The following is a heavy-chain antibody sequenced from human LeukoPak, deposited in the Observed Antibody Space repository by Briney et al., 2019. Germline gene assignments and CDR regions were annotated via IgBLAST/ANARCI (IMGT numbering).Heavy chain of an antibody. Sequence: GGSLRLSCAASGFTFSGYTMNWVRQAPGKGLEWVSYISSSSSTIYYADSVKGRFTISRDNSKNSLYLQMNSLRDEDTAVYYCARGRPDILTGYYPRFDYWGQGTLVTVAS. CDR1: GFTFSGYT. CDR3: ARGRPDILTGYYPRFDY. CDR2: ISSSSSTI. D-gene: IGHD3-9*01. J-gene: IGHJ4*02. V-gene: IGHV3-48*02.